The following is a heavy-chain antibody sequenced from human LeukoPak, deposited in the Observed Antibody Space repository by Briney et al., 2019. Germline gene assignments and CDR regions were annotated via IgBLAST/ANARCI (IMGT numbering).Heavy chain of an antibody. CDR3: ARLGFQGNYFDY. J-gene: IGHJ4*02. D-gene: IGHD3-10*01. CDR2: IKHDGSEK. V-gene: IGHV3-7*01. CDR1: GFTFSSYW. Sequence: GGSLRLSCAASGFTFSSYWMSWARQAPGKGLEWVANIKHDGSEKYYVDFVKGRFTISRDNAKNSLYLQMNSLRAEDTAVYYCARLGFQGNYFDYWGQGTLVTVSS.